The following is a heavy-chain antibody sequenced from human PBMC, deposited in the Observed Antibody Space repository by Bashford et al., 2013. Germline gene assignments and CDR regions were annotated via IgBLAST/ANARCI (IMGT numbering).Heavy chain of an antibody. CDR3: AKDLWEGSDCSGGSCYRYFDY. CDR2: ISSRGGTT. J-gene: IGHJ4*02. Sequence: VRQAPGKGLEWVSAISSRGGTTYYADSVKGRFTISRDNSKNTLYLQMNSLRAEDTAVYYCAKDLWEGSDCSGGSCYRYFDYWGQGPWSPSPQ. D-gene: IGHD2-15*01. V-gene: IGHV3-23*01.